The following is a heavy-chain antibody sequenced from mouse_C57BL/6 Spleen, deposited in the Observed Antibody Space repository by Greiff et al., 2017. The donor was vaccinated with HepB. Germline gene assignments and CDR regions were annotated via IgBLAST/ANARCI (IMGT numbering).Heavy chain of an antibody. CDR3: ARDLNGYFDV. V-gene: IGHV7-3*01. J-gene: IGHJ1*03. Sequence: EVHLVESGGGLVQPGGSLSLSCAASGFTFTDYYMSWVRQPPGKALEWLGFIRNKANGYTTEYSASVKGRFTISRDNSQSIRYLQMNALRAEDSATYYCARDLNGYFDVWGTGTTVTVSS. CDR1: GFTFTDYY. CDR2: IRNKANGYTT.